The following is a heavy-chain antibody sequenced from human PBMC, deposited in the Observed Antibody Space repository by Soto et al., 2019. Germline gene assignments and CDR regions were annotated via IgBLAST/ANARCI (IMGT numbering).Heavy chain of an antibody. D-gene: IGHD2-2*01. J-gene: IGHJ4*02. Sequence: SETLSLTCAVSITNIYYFGWIRQPPGKGLGWIGSIYDSGSTDDNPSLKTRVTISVEKSMDQSSLKLRSVTAADTAVYFCASPSSAYCSDTSCYVAPFHYWGQGIMVTVSS. CDR1: ITNIYY. V-gene: IGHV4-38-2*01. CDR2: IYDSGST. CDR3: ASPSSAYCSDTSCYVAPFHY.